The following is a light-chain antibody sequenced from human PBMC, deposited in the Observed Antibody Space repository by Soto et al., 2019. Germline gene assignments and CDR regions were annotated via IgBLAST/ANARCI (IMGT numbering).Light chain of an antibody. V-gene: IGKV1-5*03. CDR2: KAS. Sequence: DIQMAQSPSTLPASVGDRVTITCRANQSISTWLAWYQQKPGKAPKLLIYKASTLKSGVPSRFSGSGSGTEFTLTISSLQPDDFATYYCQHYNSYSEAFGQGTKVDSK. CDR1: QSISTW. CDR3: QHYNSYSEA. J-gene: IGKJ1*01.